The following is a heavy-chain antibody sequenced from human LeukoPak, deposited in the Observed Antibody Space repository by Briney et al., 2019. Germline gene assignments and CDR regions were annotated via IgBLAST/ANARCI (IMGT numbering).Heavy chain of an antibody. D-gene: IGHD2-21*01. CDR1: GGSISSYY. CDR2: IYYSGST. J-gene: IGHJ4*03. V-gene: IGHV4-59*01. Sequence: SETLSLICSVSGGSISSYYWSWIRQPPGKGLESIGYIYYSGSTNYNPSLKSRVTISVDTSKNQFSLKLSSVTAADTAVYYCARAPFLWYFDYWGHGTLVTVSS. CDR3: ARAPFLWYFDY.